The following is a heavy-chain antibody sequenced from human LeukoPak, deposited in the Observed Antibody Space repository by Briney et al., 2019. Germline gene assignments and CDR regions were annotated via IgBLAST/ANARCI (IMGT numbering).Heavy chain of an antibody. J-gene: IGHJ6*02. CDR1: GGSISTYY. Sequence: SETLSPTCTVSGGSISTYYGNWIRQAPGKGLEWIGYIYYRGSTNYNPSLKSRVTMSVDTSRNQFSLKLSSVTAADTAVYYCARAQVDYNKGPGSQGYYSYGMDVWGQGTTVTVSS. CDR3: ARAQVDYNKGPGSQGYYSYGMDV. D-gene: IGHD4-11*01. V-gene: IGHV4-59*01. CDR2: IYYRGST.